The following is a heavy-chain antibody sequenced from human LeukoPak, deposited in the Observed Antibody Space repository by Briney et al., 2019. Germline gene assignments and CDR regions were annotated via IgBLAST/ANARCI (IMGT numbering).Heavy chain of an antibody. CDR2: IYYSGGT. J-gene: IGHJ6*03. CDR1: GGSINNYY. CDR3: ARNLRGGGYYYYYMDV. V-gene: IGHV4-59*01. D-gene: IGHD3-16*01. Sequence: SETLSLTCTVSGGSINNYYWSWIRQPPGKGLEWIGYIYYSGGTNYNPSLKSRVTISVDTSKSQFSLKLRSVTAADTAVYYCARNLRGGGYYYYYMDVWGKGTTVTVSS.